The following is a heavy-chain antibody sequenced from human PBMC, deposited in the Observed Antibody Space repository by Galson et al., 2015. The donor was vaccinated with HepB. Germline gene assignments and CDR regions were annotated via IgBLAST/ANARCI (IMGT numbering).Heavy chain of an antibody. CDR1: GYSFTSYW. V-gene: IGHV5-10-1*01. CDR2: IDPSDSYT. Sequence: QSGAEVKKPGESLRISCKGSGYSFTSYWISWVRQMPGKGLEWMGRIDPSDSYTNYSPSFQGHVTISADKSISTAYLQWSSLKASDTAMYYCATTLTTVTTFDWYFDLWGRGTLVTVSS. CDR3: ATTLTTVTTFDWYFDL. D-gene: IGHD4-17*01. J-gene: IGHJ2*01.